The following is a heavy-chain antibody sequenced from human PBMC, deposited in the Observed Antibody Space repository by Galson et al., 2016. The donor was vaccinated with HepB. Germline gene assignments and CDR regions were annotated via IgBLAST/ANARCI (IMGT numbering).Heavy chain of an antibody. CDR1: GFTFGDYA. V-gene: IGHV3-49*03. D-gene: IGHD5-18*01. J-gene: IGHJ4*02. CDR2: IRRKADGGTT. CDR3: ARDGDVDTAMVTPELGY. Sequence: SLRLSCAASGFTFGDYAMSWFRQAPGKGLEWVGFIRRKADGGTTEYAASVKGRFTISRDDSKSIAYLQMNSLRAEDTAVYYCARDGDVDTAMVTPELGYWGQGTLVTVSS.